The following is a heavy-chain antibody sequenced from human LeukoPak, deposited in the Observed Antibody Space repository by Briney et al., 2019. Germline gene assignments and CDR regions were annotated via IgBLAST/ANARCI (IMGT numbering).Heavy chain of an antibody. J-gene: IGHJ3*02. V-gene: IGHV3-48*03. D-gene: IGHD1-26*01. CDR3: AREVGATSVGAFDI. CDR2: ISSSGSTI. CDR1: GFIFDDYG. Sequence: GGSLRLSCAASGFIFDDYGMNWVRQAPGKGLEWVSYISSSGSTIYSADSVKGRFTISRDNAKNSLYLQMNSLRAEDTAVYYCAREVGATSVGAFDIWGQGTMVTVSS.